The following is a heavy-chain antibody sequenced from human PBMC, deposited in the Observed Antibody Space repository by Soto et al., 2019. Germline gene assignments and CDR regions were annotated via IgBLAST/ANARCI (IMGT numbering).Heavy chain of an antibody. D-gene: IGHD2-21*01. V-gene: IGHV4-59*08. CDR1: GDSISNYD. Sequence: QVQLQESGPGLVKPSETLSLTCSVSGDSISNYDWNWIRQPPGKGLEWIGYFSYTGTTNYNPSLKSRVTISADTSKNHFFLKLSSVTAADTAVYYCGRHLFSDVWGQGTTVTVSS. CDR2: FSYTGTT. J-gene: IGHJ6*02. CDR3: GRHLFSDV.